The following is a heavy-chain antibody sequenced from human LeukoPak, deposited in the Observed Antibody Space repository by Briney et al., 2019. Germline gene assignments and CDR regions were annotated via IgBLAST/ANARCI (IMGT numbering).Heavy chain of an antibody. CDR3: AKGGYERQQLVHYFDY. D-gene: IGHD6-13*01. CDR1: GFTFSSYA. V-gene: IGHV3-23*01. CDR2: ISGSGGST. J-gene: IGHJ4*02. Sequence: GGSLRLSCAASGFTFSSYAMSWVRQAPGKGLEWVSAISGSGGSTYYADSMKGRFTISRDNSKNTLYLQMNSLRAEDTAVYYCAKGGYERQQLVHYFDYWGQETLVTVSS.